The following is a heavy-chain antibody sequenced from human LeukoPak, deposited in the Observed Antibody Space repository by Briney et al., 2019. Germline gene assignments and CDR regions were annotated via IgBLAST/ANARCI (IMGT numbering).Heavy chain of an antibody. CDR1: GFTFSRYA. V-gene: IGHV3-23*01. D-gene: IGHD6-13*01. Sequence: GGSLRLSCAASGFTFSRYAMSWVRQAPGKGLEWVSGISGSGGRTYYADSVKGRFTISRDNSENTLYLQMNSLIPEDTAVYYCAKDGRITSPGASWFDPWGQGTLVTVSS. CDR3: AKDGRITSPGASWFDP. J-gene: IGHJ5*02. CDR2: ISGSGGRT.